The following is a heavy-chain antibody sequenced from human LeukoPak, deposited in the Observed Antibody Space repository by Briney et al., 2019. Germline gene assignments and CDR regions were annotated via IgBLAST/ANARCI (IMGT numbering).Heavy chain of an antibody. CDR3: AREGPASYFDY. CDR2: ISYDGSNK. CDR1: GFTVSSYA. Sequence: GGSLRLSCAASGFTVSSYAMHWVRQAPGKGLEWVAVISYDGSNKYYADSVKGRFTISRDNSKNTLYLQMNSLRAEDTAVYYCAREGPASYFDYWGQGTLVTVSS. V-gene: IGHV3-30-3*01. J-gene: IGHJ4*02.